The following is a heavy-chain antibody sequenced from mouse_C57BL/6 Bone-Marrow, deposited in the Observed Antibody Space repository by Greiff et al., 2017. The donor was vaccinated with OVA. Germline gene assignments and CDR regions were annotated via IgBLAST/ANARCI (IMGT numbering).Heavy chain of an antibody. J-gene: IGHJ1*03. CDR3: ARCGSSYVYFGV. CDR2: IYTGDGET. CDR1: GYAFSSSW. Sequence: QVQLQQSGPELVKPGASVKISCKASGYAFSSSWMNWVKQRPGKGLEWIGRIYTGDGETNYNGKFTGKATLTADKSYSAPYLQLSSLTSEDSAVYFCARCGSSYVYFGVWGTGTTVTVST. D-gene: IGHD1-1*01. V-gene: IGHV1-82*01.